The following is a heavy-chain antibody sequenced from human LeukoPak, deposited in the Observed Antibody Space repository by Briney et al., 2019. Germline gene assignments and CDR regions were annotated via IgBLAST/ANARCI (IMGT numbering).Heavy chain of an antibody. J-gene: IGHJ5*02. CDR3: AKGAGPPWFDP. CDR2: IQSSGST. CDR1: GDSISSDSYY. D-gene: IGHD6-19*01. V-gene: IGHV4-61*02. Sequence: KTSQTLSLTCTVSGDSISSDSYYWSWIRQPAGKGLEWIGRIQSSGSTNYNPSLKSRVTISGDTSKNQFSLKVTSVTAADTAVYYCAKGAGPPWFDPWGQGTLVTVSS.